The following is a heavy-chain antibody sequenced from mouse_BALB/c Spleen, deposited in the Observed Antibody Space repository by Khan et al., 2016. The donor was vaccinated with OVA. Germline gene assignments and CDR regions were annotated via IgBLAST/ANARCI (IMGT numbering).Heavy chain of an antibody. CDR2: INPYNDYT. J-gene: IGHJ3*01. V-gene: IGHV1S136*01. CDR3: TRGVLGLQTWFDY. CDR1: GYTFTSYD. Sequence: VQLQQSGPELVKPGASVKMSCKASGYTFTSYDMHWVKQKPGQGLEWIGYINPYNDYTKFNEKFKGKATLTSDKSSSTAYMELSSLTSEDSAVFYCTRGVLGLQTWFDYWGQGTLVTVSA. D-gene: IGHD3-1*01.